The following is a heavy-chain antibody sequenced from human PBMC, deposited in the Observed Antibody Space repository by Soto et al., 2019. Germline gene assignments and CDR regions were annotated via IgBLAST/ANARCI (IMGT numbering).Heavy chain of an antibody. CDR1: GFTFSSYA. D-gene: IGHD3-3*01. J-gene: IGHJ6*03. V-gene: IGHV3-64*01. CDR2: ISSNGGST. CDR3: ARAPYRYYDFWSGYSGGNYMDV. Sequence: PGGSLRLSCAASGFTFSSYAMHWVRQAPGKGLEYVSAISSNGGSTYYANSVKGRFTISRDNSKNTLYLQMGSLRAEDMAVYYCARAPYRYYDFWSGYSGGNYMDVWGKGTTVTVSS.